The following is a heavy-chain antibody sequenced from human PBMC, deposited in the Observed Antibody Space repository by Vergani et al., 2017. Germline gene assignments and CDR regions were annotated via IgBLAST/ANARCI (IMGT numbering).Heavy chain of an antibody. Sequence: EVLLLESGGGLVQPGGSLRLSCAASGFSFSDFGMTWVRQAPGKGLDWVSSITGRDGTKYYAVSVKGRFTISRDNSNKVLYLQMNSLRAEDTAIYYCARKGGNSLYYNFAMDVWGQGTTVTVSS. CDR3: ARKGGNSLYYNFAMDV. J-gene: IGHJ6*02. CDR2: ITGRDGTK. CDR1: GFSFSDFG. D-gene: IGHD4-23*01. V-gene: IGHV3-23*01.